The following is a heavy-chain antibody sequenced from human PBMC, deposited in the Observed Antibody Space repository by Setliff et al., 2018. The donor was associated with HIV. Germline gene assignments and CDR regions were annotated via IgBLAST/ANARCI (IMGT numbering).Heavy chain of an antibody. CDR3: ARALDSSADVEGYFDF. CDR1: GYTFIGYN. D-gene: IGHD2-15*01. V-gene: IGHV1-2*02. CDR2: INPNSGGT. Sequence: ASVKVSCKASGYTFIGYNMHWVRQAPGQGLEWMGWINPNSGGTNYAQKFQGRVIMTRDTSISTAYMELSRLRSDDTAVYYCARALDSSADVEGYFDFWGQGMLVTVSS. J-gene: IGHJ4*02.